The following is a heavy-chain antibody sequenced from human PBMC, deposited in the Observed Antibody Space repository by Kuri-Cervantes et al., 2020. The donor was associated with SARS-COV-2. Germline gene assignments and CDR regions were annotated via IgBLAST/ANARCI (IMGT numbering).Heavy chain of an antibody. CDR3: ARGSSSTYFDY. CDR1: GFTFSSYW. D-gene: IGHD6-6*01. Sequence: GESLKISCAASGFTFSSYWMSWVRQAPGKGLEWVANIKQDGSERFYVDSVKGRFTISRDNAKNSLYLQMDSLRVEDTAVYYCARGSSSTYFDYWGQGTLVTVSS. V-gene: IGHV3-7*01. J-gene: IGHJ4*02. CDR2: IKQDGSER.